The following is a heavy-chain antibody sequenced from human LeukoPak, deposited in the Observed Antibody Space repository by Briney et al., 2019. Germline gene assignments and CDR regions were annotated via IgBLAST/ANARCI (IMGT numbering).Heavy chain of an antibody. J-gene: IGHJ4*02. V-gene: IGHV4-59*01. Sequence: SETLSLTCTVSGGSISSFYWSWIRQPPGKGLEWIVYIYYSGRTNYNPSLKSGVTISVDTSKNQFSLKRSSVTAADTAVYYCARVGTYGSGSYLSWLDYWGQGTLVTVSS. D-gene: IGHD3-10*01. CDR1: GGSISSFY. CDR3: ARVGTYGSGSYLSWLDY. CDR2: IYYSGRT.